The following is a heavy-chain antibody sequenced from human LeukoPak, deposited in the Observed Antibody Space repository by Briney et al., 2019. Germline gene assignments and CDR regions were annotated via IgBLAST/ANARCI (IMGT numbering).Heavy chain of an antibody. CDR2: VSGSGGIP. Sequence: GGSLRLSCVTSGFNFSSFDMNWVRQAPGKGLEWISSVSGSGGIPYYADSVKGRFTVSRDNSKNTFFLHMNGLRVEDTALYYCAKDGRFGDFDHWGQGTLVAVSS. CDR3: AKDGRFGDFDH. J-gene: IGHJ4*02. D-gene: IGHD3-16*01. V-gene: IGHV3-23*01. CDR1: GFNFSSFD.